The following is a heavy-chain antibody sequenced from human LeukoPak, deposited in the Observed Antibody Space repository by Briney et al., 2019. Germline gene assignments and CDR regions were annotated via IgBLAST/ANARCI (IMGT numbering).Heavy chain of an antibody. V-gene: IGHV4-39*07. CDR3: AREDGDYGRGPFDY. CDR2: IFYSGST. J-gene: IGHJ4*02. Sequence: SETLSLTCTVSGGSISSSNCYWGWIRQPPGKGLEWIGSIFYSGSTYYNPSLKSRVTISVDTSKNQFSLKLSSVTAADTAVYYCAREDGDYGRGPFDYWGQGTLVTVSS. D-gene: IGHD4-17*01. CDR1: GGSISSSNCY.